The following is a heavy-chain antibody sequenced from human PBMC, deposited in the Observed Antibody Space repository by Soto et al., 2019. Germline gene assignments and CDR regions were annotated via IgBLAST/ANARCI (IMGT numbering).Heavy chain of an antibody. Sequence: PGGSLSLSCAASGFTFNSYAMNWVRQTQERGLEGVSSISSTSSYTHYADSVKGRFTISRDNANNSLFLQMNSLRAEDTAVYYCARDLALAGNYWGQGALVTVSS. CDR2: ISSTSSYT. CDR3: ARDLALAGNY. V-gene: IGHV3-21*01. J-gene: IGHJ4*02. D-gene: IGHD6-19*01. CDR1: GFTFNSYA.